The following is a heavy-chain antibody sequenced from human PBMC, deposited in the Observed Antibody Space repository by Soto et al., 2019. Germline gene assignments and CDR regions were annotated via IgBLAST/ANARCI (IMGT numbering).Heavy chain of an antibody. D-gene: IGHD5-18*01. Sequence: QVQLVESGGGVVQPGGSLSLSCAASGFTVSGHGMHWVRQAPGKGLEWVTFIGLDGTKEDYIDSVKGRFTISRDNSRNTLSLQMNSLRAEDTAVYFCTRFTGTVSYSHGRLDYLVQGILVTVSS. J-gene: IGHJ4*02. V-gene: IGHV3-33*01. CDR2: IGLDGTKE. CDR1: GFTVSGHG. CDR3: TRFTGTVSYSHGRLDY.